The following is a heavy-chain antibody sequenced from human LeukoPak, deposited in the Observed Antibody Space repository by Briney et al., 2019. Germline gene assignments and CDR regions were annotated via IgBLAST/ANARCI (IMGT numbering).Heavy chain of an antibody. CDR2: VTGTGSST. V-gene: IGHV3-23*01. CDR1: GFTFSSYA. J-gene: IGHJ4*02. D-gene: IGHD1/OR15-1a*01. CDR3: AKGGTADLAYIDY. Sequence: GGSLNPSCAASGFTFSSYAMSWVRKPPGKGLEWVSIVTGTGSSTNYADSVRGRFTISRDNSKNTLYLQMNSLRAEDTATYYCAKGGTADLAYIDYWGQGALVTVSS.